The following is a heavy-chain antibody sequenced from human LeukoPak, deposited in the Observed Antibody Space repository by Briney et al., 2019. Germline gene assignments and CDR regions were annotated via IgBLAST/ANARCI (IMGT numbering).Heavy chain of an antibody. CDR2: IRYDGSNK. D-gene: IGHD4-17*01. CDR1: GFTFSSYG. Sequence: GGSLRLSCAASGFTFSSYGMHWVRQAPGKGLEWVAFIRYDGSNKYYADSVKGRFTISKDNSKNTLYLQMNSLRAEDTAVYYCAKEIWPTVTTPGWTYFDYWGQGTLVTVSS. CDR3: AKEIWPTVTTPGWTYFDY. V-gene: IGHV3-30*02. J-gene: IGHJ4*02.